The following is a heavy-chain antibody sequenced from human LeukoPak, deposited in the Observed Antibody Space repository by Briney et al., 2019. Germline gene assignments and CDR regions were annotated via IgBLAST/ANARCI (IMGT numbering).Heavy chain of an antibody. V-gene: IGHV1-69*01. CDR2: IIPIFGTA. J-gene: IGHJ1*01. D-gene: IGHD3-22*01. CDR1: GGTFSSYA. Sequence: GSSVKVSCKASGGTFSSYAISWVRQAPGQGLEWMGGIIPIFGTANYAQKFQGRVTITADESTSTAYMELSSPRSEDTAVYYCAREPAEYYDSSGYHREYFQHWGQGTLVTVSS. CDR3: AREPAEYYDSSGYHREYFQH.